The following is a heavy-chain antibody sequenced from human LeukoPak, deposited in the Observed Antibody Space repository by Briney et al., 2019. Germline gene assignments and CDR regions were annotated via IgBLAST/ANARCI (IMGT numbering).Heavy chain of an antibody. V-gene: IGHV3-48*03. CDR3: EKVSSDRTSSSRWYMRGYFDY. CDR2: ISSSGSTI. J-gene: IGHJ4*02. CDR1: GFTFSSYE. D-gene: IGHD6-19*01. Sequence: QPGXSLRLSCAASGFTFSSYEMNWVRQAPGKGLEWVSYISSSGSTIYYADSVKGRFTISRDNAKNSLYLQMNSLRAEDTAVYYCEKVSSDRTSSSRWYMRGYFDYWGQGTLVTVSS.